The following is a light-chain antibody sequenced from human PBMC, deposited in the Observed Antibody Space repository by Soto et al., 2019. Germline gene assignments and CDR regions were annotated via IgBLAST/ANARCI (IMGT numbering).Light chain of an antibody. CDR2: DVT. J-gene: IGLJ2*01. CDR3: CSDEGSVV. CDR1: SSDVGGYNY. Sequence: QSALTQPRSVSGSPGQSVTISCTGTSSDVGGYNYVSWYQQHPGKAPKLMIYDVTKRPSGVPDRFSGSKSGNTASLTISGLQAEDEADYYCCSDEGSVVFGGGTKLTVL. V-gene: IGLV2-11*01.